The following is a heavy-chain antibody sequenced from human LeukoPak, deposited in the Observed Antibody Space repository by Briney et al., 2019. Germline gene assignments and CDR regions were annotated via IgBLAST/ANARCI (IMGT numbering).Heavy chain of an antibody. CDR3: AGPNWNYEY. J-gene: IGHJ4*02. CDR1: GFTFSSYS. Sequence: PGGSLRLSCAASGFTFSSYSMNWVRQAPGKGLEWVSSISSSSSYTYYADSVKGRFTISRDNAKNSLYLQMNSLRAEDTAVYYCAGPNWNYEYWGQGTLVTVSS. D-gene: IGHD1-7*01. V-gene: IGHV3-21*01. CDR2: ISSSSSYT.